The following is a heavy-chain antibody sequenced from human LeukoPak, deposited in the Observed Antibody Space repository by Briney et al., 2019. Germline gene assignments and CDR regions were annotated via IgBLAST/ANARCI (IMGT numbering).Heavy chain of an antibody. Sequence: GGSLRLSCAASGFTFSSYAMHWVRQAPGKELEWVAVISYDGSNKYYADSVKGRFTISRDNSKNTLYLQMNSLRAEDTAVYYCASSVLTPELKWFDFDYWGQGTLVTVSS. CDR2: ISYDGSNK. D-gene: IGHD3-22*01. V-gene: IGHV3-30-3*01. CDR1: GFTFSSYA. CDR3: ASSVLTPELKWFDFDY. J-gene: IGHJ4*02.